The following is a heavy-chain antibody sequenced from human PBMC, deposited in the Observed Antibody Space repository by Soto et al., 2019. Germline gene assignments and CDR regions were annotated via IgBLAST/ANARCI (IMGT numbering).Heavy chain of an antibody. CDR2: INAGNGNT. Sequence: QVQHVQSGAEVKKPGASVKVSCKASGYTFTSYVLHWVRQAPGQRPEWMGWINAGNGNTKYSQNFQGRVTISNNTSACTVYMELRSLESHVTAVYFCARDRTYYGGYRGDYWGQGTVVAVSS. CDR3: ARDRTYYGGYRGDY. J-gene: IGHJ4*02. D-gene: IGHD3-10*01. CDR1: GYTFTSYV. V-gene: IGHV1-3*01.